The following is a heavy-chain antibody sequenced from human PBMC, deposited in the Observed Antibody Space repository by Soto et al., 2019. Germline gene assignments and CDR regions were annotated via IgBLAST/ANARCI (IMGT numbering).Heavy chain of an antibody. D-gene: IGHD6-19*01. Sequence: PGGSLRLSCAASGFTFSSYAMHWVRQAPGKGLEWVAVISYDGSNKYYADSVKGRFTISRDNSKNTLYLQMNSLRAEDTAVYYCARERYSSGWLDYYYYYGMDVWGQGTTVTVSS. CDR1: GFTFSSYA. J-gene: IGHJ6*02. CDR3: ARERYSSGWLDYYYYYGMDV. V-gene: IGHV3-30-3*01. CDR2: ISYDGSNK.